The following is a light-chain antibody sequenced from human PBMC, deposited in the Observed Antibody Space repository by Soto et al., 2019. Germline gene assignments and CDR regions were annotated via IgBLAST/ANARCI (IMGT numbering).Light chain of an antibody. CDR1: SSDVGGYNF. CDR3: SSYTLRNTLVL. CDR2: EVS. J-gene: IGLJ3*02. V-gene: IGLV2-14*01. Sequence: QSVLTQPASVSGSPGQSITISCTGTSSDVGGYNFVSWYQQHPGKAPRLIIYEVSSRPSGVSYRFSGSKSGNTASLTISGLQDEDEADYYCSSYTLRNTLVLFGGGTKLTVL.